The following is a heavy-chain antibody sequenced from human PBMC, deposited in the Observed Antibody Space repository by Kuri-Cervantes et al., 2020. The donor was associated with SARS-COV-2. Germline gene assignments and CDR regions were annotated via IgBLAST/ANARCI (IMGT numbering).Heavy chain of an antibody. D-gene: IGHD4-11*01. CDR1: GYSISSGYY. J-gene: IGHJ4*02. CDR2: IYHSGST. Sequence: SETLSLTCTVSGYSISSGYYWGWIRQPPGKGLEWIGSIYHSGSTYYSPSLKSRVTISVDTSKNQFSLKLSSVTAADTAVYYCARTVTTTPDYWGQGTLVTVSS. CDR3: ARTVTTTPDY. V-gene: IGHV4-38-2*02.